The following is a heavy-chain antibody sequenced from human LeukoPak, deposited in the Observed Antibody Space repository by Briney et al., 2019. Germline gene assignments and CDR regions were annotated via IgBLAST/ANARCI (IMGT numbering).Heavy chain of an antibody. J-gene: IGHJ4*02. D-gene: IGHD6-6*01. CDR1: GYTFISYQ. CDR3: ARKGSSSCFDY. Sequence: ASVKVSCKASGYTFISYQMHWVRQAPGQGLEWMGIINPTGGSTSHAQKFQGRVTMTRDTSTSTVYMELSSLRSEDTAVYYCARKGSSSCFDYWGQGALVTVSS. CDR2: INPTGGST. V-gene: IGHV1-46*01.